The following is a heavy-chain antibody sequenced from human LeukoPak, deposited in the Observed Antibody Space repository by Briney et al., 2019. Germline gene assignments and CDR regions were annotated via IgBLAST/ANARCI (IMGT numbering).Heavy chain of an antibody. D-gene: IGHD2-8*01. CDR2: IYYSGST. V-gene: IGHV4-59*08. CDR3: AKWASDNRAFDL. CDR1: GGSITNYY. J-gene: IGHJ4*02. Sequence: SETLSLTCTVSGGSITNYYWMWLRQPPGKGLEYIGYIYYSGSTNYNPSLNSRVTISVDTSANQFSLRLSSVTAADTAVYFCAKWASDNRAFDLWGQGTLVTVSS.